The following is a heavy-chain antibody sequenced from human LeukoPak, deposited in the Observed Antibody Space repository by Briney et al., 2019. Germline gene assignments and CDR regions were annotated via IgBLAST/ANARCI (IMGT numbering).Heavy chain of an antibody. D-gene: IGHD6-6*01. CDR2: ISKGSDYT. Sequence: PGGSLRLSCAASGFTFSSYTMNWVRQAPGKGLEWVSCISKGSDYTYYADSVKGRFTISRDNAKNSVDLQMNSLRAEDTALYYCAREEDSSAIRSSDAMDVWGQGTTVTVSS. J-gene: IGHJ6*02. CDR3: AREEDSSAIRSSDAMDV. V-gene: IGHV3-21*01. CDR1: GFTFSSYT.